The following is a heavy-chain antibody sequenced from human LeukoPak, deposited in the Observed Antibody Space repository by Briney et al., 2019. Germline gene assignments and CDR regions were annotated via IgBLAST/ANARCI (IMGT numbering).Heavy chain of an antibody. CDR3: ARRTYLAYCGGDCYPDDY. CDR1: GGSISSSSYY. CDR2: IYYSGST. J-gene: IGHJ4*02. D-gene: IGHD2-21*02. Sequence: SQTLSLTCTVSGGSISSSSYYWGWTRQPPGKGLEWIGSIYYSGSTYYNPSLKSRVTISVDTSKNQFSLKLSSVTAADTAVYYCARRTYLAYCGGDCYPDDYWGQGTLVTVSS. V-gene: IGHV4-39*01.